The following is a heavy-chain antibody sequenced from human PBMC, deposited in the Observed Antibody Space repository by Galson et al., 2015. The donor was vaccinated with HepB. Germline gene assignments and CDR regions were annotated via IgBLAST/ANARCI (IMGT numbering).Heavy chain of an antibody. J-gene: IGHJ4*02. V-gene: IGHV3-53*04. Sequence: SLRLSCAASGFTVSSNYMSWVRQAPGKGLEWVSVIYSGGSTYYADSVKGRFTISRHNSKNTLYLQMNSLRAEDTAVYYCARAGSPYDYVWGSYRYTDYYFDYWGQGTLVTVSS. CDR2: IYSGGST. D-gene: IGHD3-16*02. CDR1: GFTVSSNY. CDR3: ARAGSPYDYVWGSYRYTDYYFDY.